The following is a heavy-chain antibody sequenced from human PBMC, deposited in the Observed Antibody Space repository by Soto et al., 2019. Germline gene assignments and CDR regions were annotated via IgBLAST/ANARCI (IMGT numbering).Heavy chain of an antibody. Sequence: PSETLSLTCAVYGGSFSGYYWTWIRQPPGTGLEWIGEINHSGSTNYNPSLKSRVTISVDTSKNQFSLKLTSVTAADTAVYYCARRYGGNFDYWGQGTLVTVSS. D-gene: IGHD3-16*01. CDR1: GGSFSGYY. J-gene: IGHJ4*02. CDR2: INHSGST. V-gene: IGHV4-34*01. CDR3: ARRYGGNFDY.